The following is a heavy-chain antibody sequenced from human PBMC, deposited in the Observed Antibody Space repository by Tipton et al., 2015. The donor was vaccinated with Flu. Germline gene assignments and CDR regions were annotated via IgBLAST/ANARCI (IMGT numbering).Heavy chain of an antibody. J-gene: IGHJ6*02. CDR1: GDSISSDYF. D-gene: IGHD1-26*01. CDR3: ARDRTLPQDYYGRDV. Sequence: TLSLTCVVSGDSISSDYFWGWIRQPPGKGLEWIATIHRYGTTYYNPSLKSRVTISVDTSKNQFSLKLSSVTAADTAVYYCARDRTLPQDYYGRDVWGQGTTATVSS. CDR2: IHRYGTT. V-gene: IGHV4-38-2*02.